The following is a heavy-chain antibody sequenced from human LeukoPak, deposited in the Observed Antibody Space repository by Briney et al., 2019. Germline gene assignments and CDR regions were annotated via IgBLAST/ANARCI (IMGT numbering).Heavy chain of an antibody. CDR3: ARGWEDTAGNWFDP. D-gene: IGHD5-18*01. V-gene: IGHV1-2*02. Sequence: ASVKVSCKASGYTFTGYYMHWVRQAPGQGLEWMGWINPNSGGTNYAQKFQGRVTMTRDTSISTAYMELSRLRSDDTAVYYCARGWEDTAGNWFDPWGQGTLVTVSS. CDR1: GYTFTGYY. CDR2: INPNSGGT. J-gene: IGHJ5*02.